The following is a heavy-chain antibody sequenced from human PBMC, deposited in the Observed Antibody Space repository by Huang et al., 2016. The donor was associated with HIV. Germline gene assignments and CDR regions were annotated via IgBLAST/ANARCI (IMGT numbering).Heavy chain of an antibody. D-gene: IGHD5-18*01. V-gene: IGHV5-51*03. CDR3: AIHDSNDFTFDD. J-gene: IGHJ4*02. Sequence: EVQLVQSGVEVKKPGESLKISCKGSGFSFTSYWIGWVRQMPGKGLEWMGIICQGNSNTGYSPAFQGQVTISADKYTRTAYLQWSSLKASDSAIYYCAIHDSNDFTFDDWGQGTLVAVSS. CDR1: GFSFTSYW. CDR2: ICQGNSNT.